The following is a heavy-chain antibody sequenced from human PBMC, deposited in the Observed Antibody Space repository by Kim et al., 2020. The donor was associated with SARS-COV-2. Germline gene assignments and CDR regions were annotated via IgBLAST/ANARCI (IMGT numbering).Heavy chain of an antibody. Sequence: GGSLRLSCAASGFTFSSYEMNWVRQAPGKGLEWVSYISSSGSSIYYADSVKGRFTISRDNSKNSLYLQMNSLRAEDTAVYYCARERSKYDYLWGSYRSYFCDFWRQGTLVSVPS. CDR3: ARERSKYDYLWGSYRSYFCDF. CDR1: GFTFSSYE. J-gene: IGHJ4*02. CDR2: ISSSGSSI. D-gene: IGHD3-16*02. V-gene: IGHV3-48*03.